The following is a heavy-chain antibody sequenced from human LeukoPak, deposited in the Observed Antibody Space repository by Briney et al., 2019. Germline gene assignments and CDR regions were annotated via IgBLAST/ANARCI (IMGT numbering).Heavy chain of an antibody. CDR2: IKSKPDGGTT. J-gene: IGHJ4*02. CDR3: AKDRGYSSSWRVFDY. D-gene: IGHD6-13*01. Sequence: GGSLRLSCAASGFTFSNAWMTWVRQAPGKGLEWIGRIKSKPDGGTTDYAAPVKGRFTISRDDSINTLYLQMNSLRAEDTAVYYCAKDRGYSSSWRVFDYWGQGTLVTVSS. CDR1: GFTFSNAW. V-gene: IGHV3-15*01.